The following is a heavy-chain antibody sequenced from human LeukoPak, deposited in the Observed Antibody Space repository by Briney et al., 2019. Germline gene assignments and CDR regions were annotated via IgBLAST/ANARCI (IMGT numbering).Heavy chain of an antibody. CDR1: GFTFSSYS. J-gene: IGHJ5*02. CDR2: ISSSSSYI. Sequence: GGSLRLSCAASGFTFSSYSMNWVRQAPWKGLEWVSSISSSSSYIYYADSVKGRFTISRDNAKNSLYLQMNSLRAEDTAVYYCAREMGIVLVPAGLDPWGQGTLVTVSS. V-gene: IGHV3-21*01. CDR3: AREMGIVLVPAGLDP. D-gene: IGHD2-2*03.